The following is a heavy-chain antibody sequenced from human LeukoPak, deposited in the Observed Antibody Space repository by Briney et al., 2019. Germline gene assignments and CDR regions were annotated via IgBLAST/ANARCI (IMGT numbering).Heavy chain of an antibody. Sequence: PSQTLSLTCTVSGDSISSGNYYWTWIRQPAGKGLEWIGRIYTSGSTNYNPSLKSRVTMSVDTSKNQFSLKLSSVTAADTAVYYCARDRGGYSGTGPYYYYMDVWGKGTTVTISS. D-gene: IGHD5-18*01. V-gene: IGHV4-61*02. CDR1: GDSISSGNYY. J-gene: IGHJ6*03. CDR3: ARDRGGYSGTGPYYYYMDV. CDR2: IYTSGST.